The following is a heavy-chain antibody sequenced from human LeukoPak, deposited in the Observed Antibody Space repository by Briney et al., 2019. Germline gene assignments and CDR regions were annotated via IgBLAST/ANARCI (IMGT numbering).Heavy chain of an antibody. CDR3: ARADWNYAFDI. CDR2: ISTDGRST. Sequence: QAGGSLRLSCAVSGFTFSNYWMHWVRQVPGKGLVWVSRISTDGRSTYYADSVKGRFTISRDNAKNTLYLEMNSLRAEDTAVYYCARADWNYAFDIWGQGIMVTVSS. CDR1: GFTFSNYW. V-gene: IGHV3-74*01. J-gene: IGHJ3*02. D-gene: IGHD1-7*01.